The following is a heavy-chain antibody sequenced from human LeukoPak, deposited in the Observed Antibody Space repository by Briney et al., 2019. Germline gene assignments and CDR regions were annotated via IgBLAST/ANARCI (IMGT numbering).Heavy chain of an antibody. V-gene: IGHV4-31*03. Sequence: SETLSLTCTVSGGSISSGGYYWSWIRQHPGKGLEWIGYIYYSGSTYYNPSLKSRVTISVDTSKNQFSLKLSSVTAADTAVYYCASNTMSVGHYFDYWGQGTLVTVPS. CDR3: ASNTMSVGHYFDY. D-gene: IGHD2-15*01. CDR2: IYYSGST. CDR1: GGSISSGGYY. J-gene: IGHJ4*02.